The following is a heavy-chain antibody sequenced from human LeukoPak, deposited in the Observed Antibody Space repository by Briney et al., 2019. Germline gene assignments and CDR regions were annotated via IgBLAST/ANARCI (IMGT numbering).Heavy chain of an antibody. J-gene: IGHJ6*02. Sequence: SETLSLTCAVYGGSFSGYYWSWIRQPPGKGLEWIGEINHSGSTNYNPSLKSRVTISVDTSKNQFSLKLNSVTAADTAVYYCARGGEYDILTGYRPIAYYYYGMDVWGQGTTVTVSS. CDR1: GGSFSGYY. CDR3: ARGGEYDILTGYRPIAYYYYGMDV. CDR2: INHSGST. D-gene: IGHD3-9*01. V-gene: IGHV4-34*01.